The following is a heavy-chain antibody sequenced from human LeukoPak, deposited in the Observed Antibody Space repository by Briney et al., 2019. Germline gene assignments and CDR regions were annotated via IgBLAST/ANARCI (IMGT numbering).Heavy chain of an antibody. Sequence: GGSLRLSCAASGFTFSDYAMHWVRRAPGKGLEWVAVISYDGRNKYYADSVKGRFTISRDNSKNTLYLQMNSLRAEDTAVYYCARVKGRDTAMVKALFDYWGQGTLVTVSS. D-gene: IGHD5-18*01. CDR2: ISYDGRNK. CDR1: GFTFSDYA. CDR3: ARVKGRDTAMVKALFDY. J-gene: IGHJ4*02. V-gene: IGHV3-30*04.